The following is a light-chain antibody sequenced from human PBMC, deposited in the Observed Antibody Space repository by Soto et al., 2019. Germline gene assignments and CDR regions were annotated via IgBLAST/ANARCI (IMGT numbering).Light chain of an antibody. CDR3: QQRSNWPPA. CDR1: QSVSSSY. J-gene: IGKJ5*01. V-gene: IGKV3D-20*02. Sequence: EIVLTQSPGTLSFSPVERSTLSCSASQSVSSSYLAWYQQRPGQAPRLLIYDISNRATGVPARFSGSGSETEFTLTISSLEPEDFAVYYCQQRSNWPPAFGQGTRLEIK. CDR2: DIS.